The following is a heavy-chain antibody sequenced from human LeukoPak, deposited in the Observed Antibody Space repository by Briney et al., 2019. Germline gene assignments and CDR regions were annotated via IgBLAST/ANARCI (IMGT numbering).Heavy chain of an antibody. J-gene: IGHJ4*02. V-gene: IGHV3-21*01. Sequence: GGSLTLSCLASGYTFSSYSINWVRQAPGKGLECVSYISVRSNYIYYADSVRGRFRISRDDARDSLYLQMNSLRAEDAAVYYCVRLRRNSDSSGFYYYYDFWGQGTLVSVSS. CDR3: VRLRRNSDSSGFYYYYDF. CDR1: GYTFSSYS. CDR2: ISVRSNYI. D-gene: IGHD3-22*01.